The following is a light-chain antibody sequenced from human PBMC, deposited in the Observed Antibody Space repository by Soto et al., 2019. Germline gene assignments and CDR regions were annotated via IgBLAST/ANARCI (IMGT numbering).Light chain of an antibody. Sequence: EIVLTQSPGTLSVSPGERVTLSCRASQSVNSNYLAWYQQRPGQAPRLLIFGASYRATGIPDRFSGSGSGTDFTLTLSRLEPEDFAVYYCQQYSSSPPEFTCGPGTEVDSK. V-gene: IGKV3-20*01. CDR1: QSVNSNY. CDR3: QQYSSSPPEFT. J-gene: IGKJ3*01. CDR2: GAS.